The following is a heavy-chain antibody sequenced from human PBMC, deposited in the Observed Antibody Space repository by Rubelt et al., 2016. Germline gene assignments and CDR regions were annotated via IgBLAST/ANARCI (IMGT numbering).Heavy chain of an antibody. CDR3: AKGSDYYDSSGEAFDI. D-gene: IGHD3-22*01. V-gene: IGHV3-23*01. J-gene: IGHJ3*02. Sequence: EVQLLESGGGLVQPGGSLRLSCAASGFTFSSYAMSWVRQAPGKGLEWVSAISGSGGSTYYADSVKGRFTISRDNSKNPLYLQMNSLRAEDTAVYYCAKGSDYYDSSGEAFDIWGQGTMVTVSS. CDR1: GFTFSSYA. CDR2: ISGSGGST.